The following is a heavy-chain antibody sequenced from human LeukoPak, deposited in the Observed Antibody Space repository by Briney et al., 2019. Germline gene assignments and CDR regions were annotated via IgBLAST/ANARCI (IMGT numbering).Heavy chain of an antibody. CDR3: ARGRDYYGSGSWSDY. Sequence: ASVKVSCKASGYTFASYGISWVRQAPGQGLEWMGWISAYNGNTNYAQKLQGRVTMTTDTSTSTAYMELRSLRSDDTAVYYCARGRDYYGSGSWSDYWGQGTLVTVSS. D-gene: IGHD3-10*01. V-gene: IGHV1-18*01. CDR1: GYTFASYG. CDR2: ISAYNGNT. J-gene: IGHJ4*02.